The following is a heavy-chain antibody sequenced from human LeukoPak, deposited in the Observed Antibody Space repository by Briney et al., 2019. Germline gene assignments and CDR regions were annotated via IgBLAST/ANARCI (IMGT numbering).Heavy chain of an antibody. J-gene: IGHJ4*02. V-gene: IGHV4-4*07. Sequence: PSETLSLTCTVSGGSISSYYWSWIRQPAGKGLEWIGRIYTSGSTNYNPSLKSRVTMSVDTSKNQFSLKLSSVTAADTAVYYCARDRPLDFWSPPSFYYWGQRTLVTVSS. CDR2: IYTSGST. CDR3: ARDRPLDFWSPPSFYY. CDR1: GGSISSYY. D-gene: IGHD3-3*01.